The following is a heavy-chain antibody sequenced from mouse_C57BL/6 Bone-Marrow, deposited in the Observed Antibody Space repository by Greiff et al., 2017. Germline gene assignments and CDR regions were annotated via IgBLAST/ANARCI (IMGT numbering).Heavy chain of an antibody. V-gene: IGHV1-81*01. Sequence: VQLQQSGAELARPGASVKLSCKASGYTFTSYGISWVKQRTGQGLEWIGEIYPRSGNTYYNEKFKGKATLTADKSSSTAYMELRSLTSEDSAVYFCARGGGGGAWFAYWGQGTLVTVSA. D-gene: IGHD1-1*02. J-gene: IGHJ3*01. CDR3: ARGGGGGAWFAY. CDR1: GYTFTSYG. CDR2: IYPRSGNT.